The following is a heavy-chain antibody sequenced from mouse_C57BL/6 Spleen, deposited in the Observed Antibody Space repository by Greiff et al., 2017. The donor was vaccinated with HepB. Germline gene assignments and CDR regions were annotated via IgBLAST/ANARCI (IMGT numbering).Heavy chain of an antibody. Sequence: QVQLKQSGPGLVAPSQSLSITCTVSGFSLTSYAISWVRQPPGKGLEWLGVIWTGGGTNYNSALKSRLSISKDNSKSQVFLKMNSLQTDDTARYYCAREGDMSDYDRRFAYWGQGTLVTVSA. V-gene: IGHV2-9-1*01. J-gene: IGHJ3*01. CDR3: AREGDMSDYDRRFAY. CDR2: IWTGGGT. CDR1: GFSLTSYA. D-gene: IGHD2-4*01.